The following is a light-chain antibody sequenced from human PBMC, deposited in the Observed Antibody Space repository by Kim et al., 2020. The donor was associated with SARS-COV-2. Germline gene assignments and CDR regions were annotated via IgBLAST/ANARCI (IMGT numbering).Light chain of an antibody. J-gene: IGLJ3*02. Sequence: SYELTQPPSVSVSPGQTASITCSGDRLGEKYACWYQQKPGQSPVLVIYQDNIRPSGIPERFSGSNSGNTATLTISGTQAMDEADYYCQAWDSTIGVFGGGTQLTVL. V-gene: IGLV3-1*01. CDR2: QDN. CDR1: RLGEKY. CDR3: QAWDSTIGV.